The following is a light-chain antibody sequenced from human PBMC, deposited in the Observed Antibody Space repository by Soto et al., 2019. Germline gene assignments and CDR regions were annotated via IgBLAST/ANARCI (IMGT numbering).Light chain of an antibody. J-gene: IGKJ5*01. V-gene: IGKV1-33*01. CDR1: QDITNY. CDR2: DAS. Sequence: DIQMTQSPSTLSGSVGDRVTITCQASQDITNYLNWYQQKPGRAPRLLLYDASSLETGVPSRFSGSGSGTDFTLTISSLQPEDVATYYCQHYDHLPITFGQGTRLEIK. CDR3: QHYDHLPIT.